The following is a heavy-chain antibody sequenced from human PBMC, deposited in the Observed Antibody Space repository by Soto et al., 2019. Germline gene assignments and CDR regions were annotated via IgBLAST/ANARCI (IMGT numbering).Heavy chain of an antibody. V-gene: IGHV5-10-1*01. J-gene: IGHJ4*02. CDR2: IDPSDSQT. Sequence: GESLKIYCQGSGYSFARYWITWVIQKPGKGLEWMGRIDPSDSQTYYSPSFRGHVTISVTKSITTVFLQWSSLRASDTAMYYCARQIYDSDTGPNFKYYFDSWGQGTPVTVSS. CDR3: ARQIYDSDTGPNFKYYFDS. CDR1: GYSFARYW. D-gene: IGHD3-22*01.